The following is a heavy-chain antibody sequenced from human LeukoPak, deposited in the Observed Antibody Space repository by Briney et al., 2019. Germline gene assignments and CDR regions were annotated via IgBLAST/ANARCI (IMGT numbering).Heavy chain of an antibody. CDR2: IDYSGST. D-gene: IGHD2-21*02. V-gene: IGHV4-31*03. J-gene: IGHJ5*02. CDR3: ARGLLFSWFDP. Sequence: PSETLSLTCTVSGGSISSGGYYWRWIRQLPGKGLEWIGYIDYSGSTYYHPSLKSRVIMSVDTSKNQFSLKLSSVTAADTAVYYCARGLLFSWFDPWGQGTLVTVSS. CDR1: GGSISSGGYY.